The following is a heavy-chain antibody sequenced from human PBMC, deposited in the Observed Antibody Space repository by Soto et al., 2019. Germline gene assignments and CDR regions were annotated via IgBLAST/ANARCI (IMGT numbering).Heavy chain of an antibody. Sequence: PSQTLSLTCVISGDSVSSNSAGWNWIRQSPSRGLEWLGRTYYKSKWNNDYALSVKSRININPDTSKNQFSLHLYSVTPEDTAVYNCTGITWFRGMDVWGQGTPVTVSS. CDR2: TYYKSKWNN. D-gene: IGHD3-10*01. V-gene: IGHV6-1*01. J-gene: IGHJ6*02. CDR3: TGITWFRGMDV. CDR1: GDSVSSNSAG.